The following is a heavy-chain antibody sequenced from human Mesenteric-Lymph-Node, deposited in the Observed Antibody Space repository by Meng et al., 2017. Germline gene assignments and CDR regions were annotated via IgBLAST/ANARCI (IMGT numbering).Heavy chain of an antibody. Sequence: ASVKVSCKASGYTFTSYDINWVRQATGQGLEWMGWMNPNSGNTGYAQKFQGRVTITRNTSISTAYMELSSLRSEDTAVYYCARIDDYGDYMSGNGMDVWGQGTTVTVSS. CDR1: GYTFTSYD. CDR3: ARIDDYGDYMSGNGMDV. V-gene: IGHV1-8*03. CDR2: MNPNSGNT. D-gene: IGHD4-17*01. J-gene: IGHJ6*02.